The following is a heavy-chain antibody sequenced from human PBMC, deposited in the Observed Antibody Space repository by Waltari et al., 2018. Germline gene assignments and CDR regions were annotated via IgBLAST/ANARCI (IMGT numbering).Heavy chain of an antibody. CDR3: ARGGGSGLEDWLVYYGMDV. V-gene: IGHV1-69*08. Sequence: QVQLVQSGAEVKKPGSSVKVSCKASGGTFSSYAISWVRQAPGQGLEWMGRIIPICGTANYAQKFQGRVTSTADKSTSTAYMELSSLRSEDTAVYYCARGGGSGLEDWLVYYGMDVWGQGTTVIVSS. D-gene: IGHD3-9*01. CDR1: GGTFSSYA. J-gene: IGHJ6*02. CDR2: IIPICGTA.